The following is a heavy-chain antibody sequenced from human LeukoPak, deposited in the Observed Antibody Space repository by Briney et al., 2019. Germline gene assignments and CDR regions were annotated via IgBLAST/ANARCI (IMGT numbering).Heavy chain of an antibody. Sequence: PSETLSLTCTVSGGSISSYYWSWIRQPPGKGLEWIGYIYYSGSTSYNPSLNPSLKSRVTISVDTSKKQFSLKLSSVTAADTAVYYCARRGPGTDYGGNSWFDPWGQGTLVTVSS. J-gene: IGHJ5*02. CDR1: GGSISSYY. CDR2: IYYSGST. V-gene: IGHV4-59*01. CDR3: ARRGPGTDYGGNSWFDP. D-gene: IGHD4-23*01.